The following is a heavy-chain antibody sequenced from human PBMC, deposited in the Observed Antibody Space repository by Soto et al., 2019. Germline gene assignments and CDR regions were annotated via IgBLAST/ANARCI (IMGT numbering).Heavy chain of an antibody. CDR2: INAGNGNT. V-gene: IGHV1-3*01. Sequence: ASVKVSCKASGYTFTSYAMHWVRQAPGQRLERMGWINAGNGNTKYSQKFQGRVTITRDTSASTAYMELSSLRSEDTAVYYCARGQDYYGMDVWGQGTTVTVSS. CDR1: GYTFTSYA. J-gene: IGHJ6*02. CDR3: ARGQDYYGMDV.